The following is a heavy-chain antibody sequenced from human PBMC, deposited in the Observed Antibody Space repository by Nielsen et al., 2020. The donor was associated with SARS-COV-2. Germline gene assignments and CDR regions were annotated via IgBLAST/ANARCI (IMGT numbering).Heavy chain of an antibody. CDR1: GGSFSGYR. CDR3: ARGQHYYDSSGYYVDY. Sequence: SETLSLTCTLYGGSFSGYRWNWIRQTPGKGLEWIGDINESGSTNYNPSLKSRVTISVDTSKNQFSLELSSVTAADTAVYYCARGQHYYDSSGYYVDYWGQGTLVTVSS. D-gene: IGHD3-22*01. J-gene: IGHJ4*02. CDR2: INESGST. V-gene: IGHV4-34*01.